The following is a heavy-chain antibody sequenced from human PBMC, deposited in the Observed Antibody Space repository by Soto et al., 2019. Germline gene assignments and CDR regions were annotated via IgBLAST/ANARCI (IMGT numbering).Heavy chain of an antibody. CDR2: IYHSGST. CDR1: GYSISSGYY. Sequence: SETLSLTCAVSGYSISSGYYWGWIRQPPGKGLEWIGSIYHSGSTYYNPSLKSRVTISVDTSKNQFSLKLSSVTAADTAVYYCARARITMVRGVIIIALFDYWGQGTLVTGSS. D-gene: IGHD3-10*01. V-gene: IGHV4-38-2*01. CDR3: ARARITMVRGVIIIALFDY. J-gene: IGHJ4*02.